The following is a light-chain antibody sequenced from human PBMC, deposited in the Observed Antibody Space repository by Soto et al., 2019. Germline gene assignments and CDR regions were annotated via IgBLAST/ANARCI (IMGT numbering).Light chain of an antibody. V-gene: IGKV3-15*01. J-gene: IGKJ1*01. CDR1: QSVSTN. CDR2: GAF. CDR3: QQYNNWPSWT. Sequence: EIVMTQSPATLSVSPGERATLSCRASQSVSTNLAWYQQKPGQAPRLLIYGAFTRAAGIPARFSGSGSGTKFILTISSLQSEDFAVYYGQQYNNWPSWTFGQGTKVEIK.